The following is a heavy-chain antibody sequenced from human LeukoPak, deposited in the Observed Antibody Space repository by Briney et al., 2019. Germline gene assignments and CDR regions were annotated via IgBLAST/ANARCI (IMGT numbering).Heavy chain of an antibody. V-gene: IGHV3-48*01. D-gene: IGHD5-18*01. CDR2: ISSSSSTI. CDR1: GFTFSSYS. Sequence: GGSLRLSCAASGFTFSSYSMNWVRQAPGKGMEWVSYISSSSSTIYYADSVKGRFTISRDNAKNSLYLQMNSLRAEDTAVYYCARTPTIYSYAYYFDYWGQGTLVTVSS. CDR3: ARTPTIYSYAYYFDY. J-gene: IGHJ4*02.